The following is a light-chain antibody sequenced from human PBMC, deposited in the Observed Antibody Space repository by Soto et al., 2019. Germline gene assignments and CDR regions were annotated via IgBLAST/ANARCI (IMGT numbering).Light chain of an antibody. V-gene: IGKV3-20*01. J-gene: IGKJ4*01. CDR2: GAS. Sequence: MVLTQTQGTLSLSPGQGSTLSCRASQNVNNYLAWYQHKPGQAPRLLIYGASSRATGIPDRFSGSGSGTDFTLTISRLEPEDFAVYYCQQYGYSATFGGGTKVDI. CDR3: QQYGYSAT. CDR1: QNVNNY.